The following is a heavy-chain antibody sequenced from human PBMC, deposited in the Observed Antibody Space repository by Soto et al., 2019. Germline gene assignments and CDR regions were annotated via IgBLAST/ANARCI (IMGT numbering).Heavy chain of an antibody. D-gene: IGHD6-13*01. J-gene: IGHJ4*02. CDR3: ARDVKDSSSWFFFDY. CDR2: ITRSSSYT. V-gene: IGHV3-11*06. CDR1: GFTFSDYY. Sequence: PGGSLRLSCAASGFTFSDYYMSWIRQAPGKGLEWISFITRSSSYTNYADSVKGRVTISRDNAKNSLYLQMNSLRAEDTAVYYCARDVKDSSSWFFFDYWGQGTLVTVSS.